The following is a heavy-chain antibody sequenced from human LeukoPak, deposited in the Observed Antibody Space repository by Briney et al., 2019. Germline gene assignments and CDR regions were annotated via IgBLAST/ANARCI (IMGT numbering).Heavy chain of an antibody. D-gene: IGHD3-16*01. Sequence: GGSLRLSCAASGFTFSSYSMNWVRQAPGKGLEWVSSISSSSTYIYYGDSVKGRFTISRDNARNSLFLQMNSLRAEDTAVYYCASGGHIDYCGQGTQVTVSS. V-gene: IGHV3-21*01. J-gene: IGHJ4*02. CDR3: ASGGHIDY. CDR2: ISSSSTYI. CDR1: GFTFSSYS.